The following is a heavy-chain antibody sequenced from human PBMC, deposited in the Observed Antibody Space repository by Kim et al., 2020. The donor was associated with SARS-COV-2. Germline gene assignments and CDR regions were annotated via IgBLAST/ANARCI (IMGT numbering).Heavy chain of an antibody. CDR3: ARDNFPNENSSSWPPAGLDYGMDV. CDR1: GFTVSSNY. D-gene: IGHD6-13*01. Sequence: GGSLRLSCAASGFTVSSNYMSWVRQAPGKGLEWVSVIYSGGSTYYADSVKGRFTISRDNSKNTLYLQMNSLRAEDTAVYYCARDNFPNENSSSWPPAGLDYGMDVWGQGTTVTVSS. CDR2: IYSGGST. J-gene: IGHJ6*02. V-gene: IGHV3-53*01.